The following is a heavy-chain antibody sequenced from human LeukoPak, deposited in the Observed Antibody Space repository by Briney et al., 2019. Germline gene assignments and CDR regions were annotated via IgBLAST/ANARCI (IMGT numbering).Heavy chain of an antibody. CDR3: ARVGEGATPPRDFDAFDI. CDR2: ISYTGSA. D-gene: IGHD1-26*01. V-gene: IGHV4-59*11. CDR1: GGYINSHY. Sequence: PSETLSLTCTVSGGYINSHYWGWIRQPPGKVLEYIGYISYTGSAIYSPSLESRVTISIDTSKKQFSLNLRSVNTADTAVYYCARVGEGATPPRDFDAFDIWGQGTMVTVSS. J-gene: IGHJ3*02.